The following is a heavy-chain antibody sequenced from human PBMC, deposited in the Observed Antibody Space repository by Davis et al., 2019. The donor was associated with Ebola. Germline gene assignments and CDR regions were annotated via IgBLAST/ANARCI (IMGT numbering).Heavy chain of an antibody. CDR3: ASDSSIENFDWLLAGEIDY. CDR1: GFTFSSYS. Sequence: GESLKISCAASGFTFSSYSMNWVRQAPGTGLEWVSSISSSSSYIYYADSVKGRFTISRDNAKNSLYLQMNSLRAEDTAVYYCASDSSIENFDWLLAGEIDYWGQGTLVTVSS. CDR2: ISSSSSYI. V-gene: IGHV3-21*01. D-gene: IGHD3-9*01. J-gene: IGHJ4*02.